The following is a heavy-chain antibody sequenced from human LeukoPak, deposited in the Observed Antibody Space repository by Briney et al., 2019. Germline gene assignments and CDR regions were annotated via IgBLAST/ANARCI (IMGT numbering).Heavy chain of an antibody. D-gene: IGHD3-3*01. Sequence: ASVKVSCKASGYTFTGYYMHWVRQAPGQGLEWMGWINHNSGGTNYAQKFQGRVTMTRDTSISTAYMELSRLRSDDTAVYYCARDEYYDFWSGYYSRFDPWGQGTLVTVSS. V-gene: IGHV1-2*02. CDR2: INHNSGGT. CDR1: GYTFTGYY. CDR3: ARDEYYDFWSGYYSRFDP. J-gene: IGHJ5*02.